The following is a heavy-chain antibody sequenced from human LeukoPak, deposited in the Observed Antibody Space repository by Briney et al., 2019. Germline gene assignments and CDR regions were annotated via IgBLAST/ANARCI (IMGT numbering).Heavy chain of an antibody. V-gene: IGHV1-2*02. J-gene: IGHJ6*02. D-gene: IGHD3-10*02. CDR3: ARGFVQPKLTMFYGMDV. Sequence: ASVKVSCKASGYTFTGYYMHWVRQAPGQGLEWMGSINPNSGGTNYAQKFQGRVTMTRDTSISTAYMELSRLRSDDTAVYYCARGFVQPKLTMFYGMDVWGQGTTVTVSS. CDR2: INPNSGGT. CDR1: GYTFTGYY.